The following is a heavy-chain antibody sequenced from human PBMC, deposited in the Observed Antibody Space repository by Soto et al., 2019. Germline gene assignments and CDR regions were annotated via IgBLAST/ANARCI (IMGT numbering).Heavy chain of an antibody. D-gene: IGHD2-21*02. CDR1: GYTFTGYY. V-gene: IGHV1-2*04. J-gene: IGHJ6*02. CDR2: INPNSGGT. Sequence: ASVKVSCKASGYTFTGYYMHWVRQAPGQGLEWMGWINPNSGGTNYAQKFQGWVTMTRDTSISTAYMELSRLRSDDTAVYYCARDSQLVVVTAMDYYYYGMDVWGQGTTVTVSS. CDR3: ARDSQLVVVTAMDYYYYGMDV.